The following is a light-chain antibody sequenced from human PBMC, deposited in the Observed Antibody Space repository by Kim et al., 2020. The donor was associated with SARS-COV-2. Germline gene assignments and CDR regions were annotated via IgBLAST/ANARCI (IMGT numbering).Light chain of an antibody. CDR2: GAA. V-gene: IGKV3-15*01. CDR1: QSVSSN. CDR3: QQYNSWPQT. J-gene: IGKJ1*01. Sequence: VSPGERATLSCRASQSVSSNLAGYQQKPGQAPRRLIYGAATRATGIPAGFSGSGAETEFTLTINNLQSEDFAVYYCQQYNSWPQTFGQGTKVDIK.